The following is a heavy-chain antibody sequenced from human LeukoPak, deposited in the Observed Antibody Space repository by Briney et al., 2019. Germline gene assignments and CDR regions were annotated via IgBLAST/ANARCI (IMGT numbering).Heavy chain of an antibody. D-gene: IGHD2-2*01. J-gene: IGHJ3*02. V-gene: IGHV4-59*01. CDR1: GGPISSYY. Sequence: SETLSLTCTVSGGPISSYYWSWIRQPPGKGLEWIGYIYYSGSTNYNPSLKSRVTISVDTSKNQFSLKLSSVTAADTAVYYCARALKYQLLWVAFDIWGQGTMVTVSS. CDR2: IYYSGST. CDR3: ARALKYQLLWVAFDI.